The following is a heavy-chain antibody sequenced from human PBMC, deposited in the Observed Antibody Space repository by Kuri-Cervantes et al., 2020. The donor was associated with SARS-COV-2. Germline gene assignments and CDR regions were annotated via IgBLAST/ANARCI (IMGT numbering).Heavy chain of an antibody. CDR3: ARVQDIVVVPAAISRGAFDI. Sequence: ASVKVSCKASGDTFAGYYMHWVRQAPGQGLEWLGWINPNSGGTNYAQKFQGRVTMTRDTSISTAYMELSRLRSDDTAVYYCARVQDIVVVPAAISRGAFDIWGQGTMVTVSS. V-gene: IGHV1-2*02. CDR2: INPNSGGT. D-gene: IGHD2-2*01. CDR1: GDTFAGYY. J-gene: IGHJ3*02.